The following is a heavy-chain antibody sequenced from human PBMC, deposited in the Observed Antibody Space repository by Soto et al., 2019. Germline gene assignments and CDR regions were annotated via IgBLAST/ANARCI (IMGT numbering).Heavy chain of an antibody. CDR1: GFTFSSYG. CDR3: AKDYMVRGIPGTAGVDY. Sequence: GGSLRLSCAASGFTFSSYGMHWVRQAPGKGLEWVAVISYDGSNKYYADSVKGRFTISRDNSKNTLYLQMNSLRAEDTAVYYCAKDYMVRGIPGTAGVDYWGQGTLVTVSS. J-gene: IGHJ4*02. V-gene: IGHV3-30*18. CDR2: ISYDGSNK. D-gene: IGHD3-10*01.